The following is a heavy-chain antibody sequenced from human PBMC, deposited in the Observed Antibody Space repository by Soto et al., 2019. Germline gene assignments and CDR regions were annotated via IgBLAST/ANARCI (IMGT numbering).Heavy chain of an antibody. V-gene: IGHV3-23*01. CDR1: GFTFSSYA. J-gene: IGHJ4*02. CDR2: ISGSGGST. CDR3: AKDRRWLRFQYYFDY. D-gene: IGHD5-12*01. Sequence: GGSLRLSCAASGFTFSSYAMSWVRQDPGKGLEWVSGISGSGGSTYYADSVKGRFTISRDSSKNTLYLQMNSLRAEDTAVYYCAKDRRWLRFQYYFDYWGQGTLVTVSS.